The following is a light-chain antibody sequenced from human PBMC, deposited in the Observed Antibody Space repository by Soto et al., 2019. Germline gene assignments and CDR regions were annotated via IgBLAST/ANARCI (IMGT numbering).Light chain of an antibody. Sequence: QSALTQPPSVSGAPGQRVTISCTGSSSNIGANSDVHWYQQLTGAAPKLLIYGNTNRPSGVSDRFSASKSGTSASLAITGPQAEDEADYYCQSYDNSLSGFYVFGTGTKVTVL. V-gene: IGLV1-40*01. J-gene: IGLJ1*01. CDR1: SSNIGANSD. CDR3: QSYDNSLSGFYV. CDR2: GNT.